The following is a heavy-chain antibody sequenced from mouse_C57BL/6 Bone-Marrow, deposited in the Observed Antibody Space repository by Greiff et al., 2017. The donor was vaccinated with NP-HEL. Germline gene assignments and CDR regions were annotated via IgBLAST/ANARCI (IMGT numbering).Heavy chain of an antibody. Sequence: VQLKQSGAELVRPGASVKLSCTASGFNIKDYYMHWVKQRPEQGLEWIGRIDPEDGDIEYAPKFQGKATMTADTSSNTAYLQLSSLTSEDTAVYYCTTPYYGNYDWVDYWGQGTSVTVSA. CDR1: GFNIKDYY. J-gene: IGHJ4*01. CDR3: TTPYYGNYDWVDY. CDR2: IDPEDGDI. D-gene: IGHD2-10*01. V-gene: IGHV14-1*01.